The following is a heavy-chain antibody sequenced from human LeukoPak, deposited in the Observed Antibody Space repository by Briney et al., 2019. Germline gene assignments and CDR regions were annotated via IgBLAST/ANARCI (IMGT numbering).Heavy chain of an antibody. CDR1: GFIVSSNY. D-gene: IGHD1/OR15-1a*01. CDR2: IYSGGST. CDR3: ARGQNIPA. V-gene: IGHV3-53*01. Sequence: GSLRLSCAASGFIVSSNYMNWVRQAPGKGLEWVSVIYSGGSTYYADSVKGRFTISRDNSKNTLYLQMNSLRAEDTAVYYCARGQNIPAWGQGTLVTVSS. J-gene: IGHJ4*02.